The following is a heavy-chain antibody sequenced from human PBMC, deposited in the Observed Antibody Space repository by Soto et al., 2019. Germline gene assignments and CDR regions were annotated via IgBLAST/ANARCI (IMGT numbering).Heavy chain of an antibody. Sequence: QVQLQQWGAGLLKPSETLSLTCAVYGGSFSGYYWSWIRQPPGKGLEWIGEINHSGSTNYNPSLKSRVTISVDTSKKQFSLKLSSVTDADTAVYYCARGARIYDFWSRYSDWGQGTLVTVSS. D-gene: IGHD3-3*01. CDR1: GGSFSGYY. J-gene: IGHJ4*02. CDR2: INHSGST. V-gene: IGHV4-34*01. CDR3: ARGARIYDFWSRYSD.